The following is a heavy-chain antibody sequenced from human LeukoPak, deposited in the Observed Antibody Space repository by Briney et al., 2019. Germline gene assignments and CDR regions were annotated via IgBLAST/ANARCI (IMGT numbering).Heavy chain of an antibody. CDR1: GFTVSSNY. Sequence: GGSLRLSCAASGFTVSSNYMSWVRQAPGKGLEWVAVISYDGSNKYYADSVKGRFTISRDNSKNTLYLQMNSLRAEDTAVYYCARASLGSPPFYYYGMDVWGQGTTVTVSS. J-gene: IGHJ6*02. CDR3: ARASLGSPPFYYYGMDV. CDR2: ISYDGSNK. V-gene: IGHV3-30*03. D-gene: IGHD3-10*01.